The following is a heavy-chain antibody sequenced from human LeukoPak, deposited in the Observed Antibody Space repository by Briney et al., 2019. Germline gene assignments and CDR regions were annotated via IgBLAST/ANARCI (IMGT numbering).Heavy chain of an antibody. CDR1: GFTFRDYD. J-gene: IGHJ3*02. CDR2: IGIGDDT. CDR3: IRGGIRVSGIDAFDI. D-gene: IGHD5/OR15-5a*01. Sequence: HPGGSLRLSCAASGFTFRDYDMHWVRQVPGRSLEWVSAIGIGDDTHYPDSVKGRFTISRENAKNSLYLQMNTLRDGDTAVYYCIRGGIRVSGIDAFDIWGQGTMVTVSS. V-gene: IGHV3-13*01.